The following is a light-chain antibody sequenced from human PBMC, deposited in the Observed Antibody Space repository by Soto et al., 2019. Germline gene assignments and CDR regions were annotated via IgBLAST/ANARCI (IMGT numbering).Light chain of an antibody. CDR1: QSVSSN. V-gene: IGKV3-15*01. Sequence: VMTQSPATLSVSPGERATLSCRASQSVSSNLAWYQQKPGQSPRLLIYGASTRATGIPARFSGSGSETEFTLTISSLQSEDSAVYYCQQYNSWPPLTFGGGTKVEIK. CDR3: QQYNSWPPLT. CDR2: GAS. J-gene: IGKJ4*01.